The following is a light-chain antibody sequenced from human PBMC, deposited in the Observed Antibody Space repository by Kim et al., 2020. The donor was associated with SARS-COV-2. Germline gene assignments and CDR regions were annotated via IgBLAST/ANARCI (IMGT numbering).Light chain of an antibody. V-gene: IGLV3-10*01. Sequence: SYELTQPPSVSVPPRQTARITCSGDALPKKFAYWYQQKSGQAPELVIYEDTKRPSGIPQRFSGSSSGTIATLTISGAQVEDEADYYCYSTDTSGKAVFGG. CDR2: EDT. CDR1: ALPKKF. CDR3: YSTDTSGKAV. J-gene: IGLJ3*02.